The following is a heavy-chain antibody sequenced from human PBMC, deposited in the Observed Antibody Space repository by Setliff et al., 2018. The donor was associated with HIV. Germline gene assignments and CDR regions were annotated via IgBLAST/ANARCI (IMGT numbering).Heavy chain of an antibody. J-gene: IGHJ4*02. Sequence: ASVKVSCKASGYTFTGYYMHWVRQAPGQGLEWMGRINPNSGGTKYAQKFQGRVTMTRDTSTSTVYMELSSLRSEDTAVYYCTRGGISDYWGQGTLVTVSS. CDR2: INPNSGGT. D-gene: IGHD3-3*02. CDR1: GYTFTGYY. V-gene: IGHV1-2*06. CDR3: TRGGISDY.